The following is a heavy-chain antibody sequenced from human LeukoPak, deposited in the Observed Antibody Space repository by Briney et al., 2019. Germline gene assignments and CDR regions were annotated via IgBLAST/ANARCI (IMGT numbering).Heavy chain of an antibody. CDR2: IYARGST. V-gene: IGHV4-4*07. CDR3: ARHSAGITSQGLDV. J-gene: IGHJ6*02. D-gene: IGHD3-10*01. Sequence: PSETLSLTCTVSGGSISSYYWSWIRQPAGKGLEWIGRIYARGSTNYNPSLKSRVTISVDTSKNQFSLKVISVTAADTAVYFCARHSAGITSQGLDVWGQGTTVTVSS. CDR1: GGSISSYY.